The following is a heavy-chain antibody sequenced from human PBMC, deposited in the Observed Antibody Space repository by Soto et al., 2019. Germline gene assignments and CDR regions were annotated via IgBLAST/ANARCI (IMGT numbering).Heavy chain of an antibody. V-gene: IGHV3-21*01. J-gene: IGHJ6*02. D-gene: IGHD3-3*01. CDR2: ISSSSIYI. Sequence: GGSLGLFCATSGITFSSYSMNWVRQAPGKGLEWVSSISSSSIYIYYADSVKGRFTISRDNAKNSLYLQMNSLRAEDTAVYSCARDLPPILGVWGQGTTVTVSS. CDR1: GITFSSYS. CDR3: ARDLPPILGV.